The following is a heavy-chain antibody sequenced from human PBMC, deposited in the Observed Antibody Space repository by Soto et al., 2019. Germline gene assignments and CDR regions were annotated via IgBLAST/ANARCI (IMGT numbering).Heavy chain of an antibody. CDR3: ARSEEDSDYYYYGMDV. CDR2: TYYRSRWYS. D-gene: IGHD2-15*01. J-gene: IGHJ6*02. Sequence: SQTLSLTCVGSGDTVSSNSAAWNWVRQSPSRGLEWLGRTYYRSRWYSDYAVSVRSRIDINADTSKNQVSLRLNSVTPEDTAVYYCARSEEDSDYYYYGMDVWGQGTTVTVSS. V-gene: IGHV6-1*01. CDR1: GDTVSSNSAA.